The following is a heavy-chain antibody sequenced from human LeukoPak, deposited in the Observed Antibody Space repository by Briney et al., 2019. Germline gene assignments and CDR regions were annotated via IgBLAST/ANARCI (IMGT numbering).Heavy chain of an antibody. Sequence: GGSLRLSCAASGFIFNINAMSWVRQAPGKGLEWVSGISGGGGDTYYADSVKGRFTISRDNSKNTVYLQMNSLRAEDTAVYYCATQWERYSPPSDYWGQGTLVTVSS. J-gene: IGHJ4*02. CDR1: GFIFNINA. CDR3: ATQWERYSPPSDY. CDR2: ISGGGGDT. V-gene: IGHV3-23*01. D-gene: IGHD1-26*01.